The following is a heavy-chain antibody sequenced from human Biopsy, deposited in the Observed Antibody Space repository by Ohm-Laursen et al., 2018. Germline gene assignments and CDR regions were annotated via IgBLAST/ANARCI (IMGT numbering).Heavy chain of an antibody. Sequence: TLSLTCHVSGGDINNYYWSWMRQPAGKGLEWIGRIYSGGSTNYNPSLKSRVTMSVDTSKKQLSLRLRSVTAADTAMYYCASVVLDPTNYAFDLWGQGTMVIVSS. J-gene: IGHJ3*01. CDR2: IYSGGST. CDR1: GGDINNYY. CDR3: ASVVLDPTNYAFDL. V-gene: IGHV4-4*07. D-gene: IGHD3-22*01.